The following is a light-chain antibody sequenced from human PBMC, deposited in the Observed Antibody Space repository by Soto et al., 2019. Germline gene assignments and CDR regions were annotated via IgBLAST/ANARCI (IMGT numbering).Light chain of an antibody. Sequence: QSVLTQPPSVSGAPGQRVTISCTGSSSNIGAGYDLHWYQQLPGTAPKLLIYGNINRPSGVPDRFSGSKSGTSASLAITGLQAEDEADYYCQSYDTSLHAVVFGGGTKVTAL. CDR3: QSYDTSLHAVV. CDR1: SSNIGAGYD. V-gene: IGLV1-40*01. CDR2: GNI. J-gene: IGLJ2*01.